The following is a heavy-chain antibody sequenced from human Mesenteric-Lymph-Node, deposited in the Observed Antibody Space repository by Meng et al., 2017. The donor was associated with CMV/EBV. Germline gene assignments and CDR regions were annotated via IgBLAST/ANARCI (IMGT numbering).Heavy chain of an antibody. J-gene: IGHJ4*02. CDR3: ARALDFWSGYLDY. CDR2: ISFDGTNK. V-gene: IGHV3-30-3*01. CDR1: GFSFSSYS. D-gene: IGHD3-3*01. Sequence: GGSLRLSCAASGFSFSSYSLHWVRQAPGKGLEWVAIISFDGTNKDYADSVRGRFTISRDNSKNTLYLQVNSLRSEDTAVYYCARALDFWSGYLDYWGQGTLVTVSS.